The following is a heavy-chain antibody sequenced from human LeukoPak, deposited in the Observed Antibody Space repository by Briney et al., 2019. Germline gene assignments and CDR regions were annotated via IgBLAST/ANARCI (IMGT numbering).Heavy chain of an antibody. V-gene: IGHV1-8*01. D-gene: IGHD5-18*01. CDR3: ARQVQLWLRFDYYYMDV. CDR2: MNPNSGNT. J-gene: IGHJ6*03. Sequence: GASVKVSFKASGYTFTSYDINWVRQATGQGLEWMGWMNPNSGNTGYAQKFQGRVTMTRNTSISTAYMELSSLRSEDTAVYYCARQVQLWLRFDYYYMDVWGKGTTVTISS. CDR1: GYTFTSYD.